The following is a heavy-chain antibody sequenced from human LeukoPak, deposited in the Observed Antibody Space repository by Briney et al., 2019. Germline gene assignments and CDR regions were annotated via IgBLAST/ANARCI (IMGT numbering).Heavy chain of an antibody. D-gene: IGHD1-26*01. V-gene: IGHV1-18*01. J-gene: IGHJ4*02. CDR1: GYSFTSFG. CDR2: ISAYNGHT. Sequence: GASVKVSCKASGYSFTSFGISWVRQAPGQGLEWMGWISAYNGHTKSAEKLQGRVTMTTDTSTNTAYMELTSLRSDDTAVYYCARDQVVGATAGTFDYWGQRTLVTVSS. CDR3: ARDQVVGATAGTFDY.